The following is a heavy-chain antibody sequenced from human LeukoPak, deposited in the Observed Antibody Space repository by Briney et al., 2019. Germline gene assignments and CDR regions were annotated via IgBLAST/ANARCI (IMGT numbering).Heavy chain of an antibody. J-gene: IGHJ4*02. Sequence: GGSLRLSCAASGFTFDDYGMSWVRQAPGKGLEWVSGINWNGGGTGYADSVKGRFTISRDNAKNSLYLQMNSLRAEDTALYYCARDPDSSGYYCDYFDYWGQGTLVTVSS. D-gene: IGHD3-22*01. CDR1: GFTFDDYG. V-gene: IGHV3-20*04. CDR3: ARDPDSSGYYCDYFDY. CDR2: INWNGGGT.